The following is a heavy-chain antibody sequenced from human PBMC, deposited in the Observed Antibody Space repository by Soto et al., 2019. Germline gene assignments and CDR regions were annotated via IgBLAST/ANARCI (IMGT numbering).Heavy chain of an antibody. D-gene: IGHD4-17*01. CDR1: GFTFSSYT. V-gene: IGHV3-21*01. J-gene: IGHJ6*02. CDR3: ARDSVRDYLYYYYGMDV. Sequence: EVQLVESGGGLVKPGGSLRLSCAASGFTFSSYTMNWVRQAPGRGLEWVSSIGTSSSYIYYADSVKGRFTISRDNAKNSLFLQMTSLRADDTAVYYCARDSVRDYLYYYYGMDVWGQGTTVTVSS. CDR2: IGTSSSYI.